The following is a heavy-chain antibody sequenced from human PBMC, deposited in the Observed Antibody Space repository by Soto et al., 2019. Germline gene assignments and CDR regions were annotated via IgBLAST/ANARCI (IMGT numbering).Heavy chain of an antibody. V-gene: IGHV1-3*01. CDR1: GYTFTSYA. CDR3: ARVLAVTTPAGYYYGMDV. Sequence: ASVKVSCKASGYTFTSYAMHSVRQAPGQRLEWMGWINAGNGNTKYSQKFQGRVTITRDTSANTAYMELSSLRSEDTAVYYCARVLAVTTPAGYYYGMDVWGQGTTVTLSS. J-gene: IGHJ6*02. D-gene: IGHD4-17*01. CDR2: INAGNGNT.